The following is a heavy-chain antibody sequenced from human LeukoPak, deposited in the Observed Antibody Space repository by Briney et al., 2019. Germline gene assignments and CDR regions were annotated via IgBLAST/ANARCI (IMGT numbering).Heavy chain of an antibody. Sequence: ASVKVSCKASGYTFTGYYMHWVRQAPGQGLEWMRWINPNRGGTNYAQKFQGRVTMTRDTSISTAYMELSRLRSDDTAVYYCARGYVWGSPTPFDYWGQGTLVTVSS. D-gene: IGHD3-16*01. J-gene: IGHJ4*02. CDR3: ARGYVWGSPTPFDY. V-gene: IGHV1-2*02. CDR1: GYTFTGYY. CDR2: INPNRGGT.